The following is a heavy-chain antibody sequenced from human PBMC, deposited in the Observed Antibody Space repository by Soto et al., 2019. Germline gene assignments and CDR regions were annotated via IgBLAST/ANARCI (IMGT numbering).Heavy chain of an antibody. CDR1: GYTFTNYG. J-gene: IGHJ3*02. D-gene: IGHD6-19*01. CDR3: ARSSSGPPPDAFDI. V-gene: IGHV1-18*01. Sequence: ASVKVSCKTSGYTFTNYGISWVRQAPGQGLEWMGWITTDKGKTTYAQKFQGRVTMTTDTSTSTAYMELRSLRSDDTAVYYCARSSSGPPPDAFDIWGQGTMVTVSS. CDR2: ITTDKGKT.